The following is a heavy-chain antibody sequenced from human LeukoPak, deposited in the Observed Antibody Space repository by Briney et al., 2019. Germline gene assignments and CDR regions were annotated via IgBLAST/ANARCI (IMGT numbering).Heavy chain of an antibody. D-gene: IGHD2-2*02. CDR3: ARADIVVVPAAIPNYYYYYMDV. Sequence: SVKVSCKASGGTFSSYAISWVRQAPGQGLEWMGGIIPIFGTANYAQKFQGRVTITTDESTSTAYMELSSLRSEDTAVYYCARADIVVVPAAIPNYYYYYMDVWGKGTTVTVSS. J-gene: IGHJ6*03. CDR1: GGTFSSYA. V-gene: IGHV1-69*05. CDR2: IIPIFGTA.